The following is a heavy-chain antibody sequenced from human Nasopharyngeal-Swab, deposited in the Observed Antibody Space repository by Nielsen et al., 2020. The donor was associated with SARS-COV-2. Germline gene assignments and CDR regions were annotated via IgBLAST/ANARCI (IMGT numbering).Heavy chain of an antibody. CDR1: GFTFSSYW. J-gene: IGHJ6*02. V-gene: IGHV3-74*01. D-gene: IGHD2-2*01. Sequence: GESLKISCAASGFTFSSYWMHWVRQAPGKGLVWVSRINSDGSSTSYADSVKGRFTISRDNAKNTLYLQMNSLRAKDTAVYYCARDKVVVVPAAIYYYGMDVWGQGTTVTVSS. CDR3: ARDKVVVVPAAIYYYGMDV. CDR2: INSDGSST.